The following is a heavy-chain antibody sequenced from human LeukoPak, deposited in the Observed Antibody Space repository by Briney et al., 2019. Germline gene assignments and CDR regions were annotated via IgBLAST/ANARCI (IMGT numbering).Heavy chain of an antibody. V-gene: IGHV3-48*02. Sequence: PGGSLRLSCTASGFTFSTYSMNWVRQAPGEGLEWVSYISTSTNAIYYADSVKGRFTISRDNAKNSLCLQMNSLRDEDTAVYYYARDDRSTWSLWPWGQGILVTVSS. D-gene: IGHD6-13*01. CDR3: ARDDRSTWSLWP. CDR2: ISTSTNAI. CDR1: GFTFSTYS. J-gene: IGHJ5*02.